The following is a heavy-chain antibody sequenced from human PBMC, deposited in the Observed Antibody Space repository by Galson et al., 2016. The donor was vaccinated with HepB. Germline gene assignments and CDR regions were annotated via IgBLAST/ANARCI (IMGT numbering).Heavy chain of an antibody. D-gene: IGHD5-24*01. CDR2: ISGSGGST. J-gene: IGHJ4*02. CDR3: VKGASMGWLQLQASYFDY. Sequence: SLRLSCAASGFTFSSYAMSWVRQAPGKGLEWVSIISGSGGSTYYADSVKGRFTISRNNSKNTLYLQMNSLRSEDKAVYYCVKGASMGWLQLQASYFDYWGQGTLVTVSS. CDR1: GFTFSSYA. V-gene: IGHV3-23*01.